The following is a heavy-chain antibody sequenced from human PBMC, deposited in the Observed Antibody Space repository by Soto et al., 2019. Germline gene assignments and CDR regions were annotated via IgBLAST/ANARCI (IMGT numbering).Heavy chain of an antibody. V-gene: IGHV3-23*01. CDR3: AKGPEYDILTGCDY. CDR1: GFTFSLSA. D-gene: IGHD3-9*01. CDR2: LSGGGSTT. Sequence: EVQLLESGGGFVQPGESLRLSCAASGFTFSLSAMSWVRQAPGRGLDWVSSLSGGGSTTDYADSVKGRFTISRDNSKNTVHLQMSSLRAEDTAVYYFAKGPEYDILTGCDYWGQGALVTVSS. J-gene: IGHJ4*02.